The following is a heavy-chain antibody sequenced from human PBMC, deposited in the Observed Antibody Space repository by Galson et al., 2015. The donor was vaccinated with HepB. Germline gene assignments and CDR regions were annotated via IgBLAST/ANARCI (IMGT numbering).Heavy chain of an antibody. D-gene: IGHD6-13*01. CDR2: ISSSSSYI. CDR1: GFTFSSYS. V-gene: IGHV3-21*01. CDR3: ARQEAAGKSGWFDP. J-gene: IGHJ5*02. Sequence: SLRLSCAASGFTFSSYSMNWVRQAPGKGLEWVSSISSSSSYIYYADSVKGRFTISRDNAKNSLYLQMNSLRAEDTAVYYCARQEAAGKSGWFDPWGQGTLVTVSS.